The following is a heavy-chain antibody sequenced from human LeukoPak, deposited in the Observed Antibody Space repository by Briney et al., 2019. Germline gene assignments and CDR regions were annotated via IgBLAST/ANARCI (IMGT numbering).Heavy chain of an antibody. D-gene: IGHD3-22*01. V-gene: IGHV1-2*02. CDR1: GYTFTGYY. CDR2: INPNSGGT. Sequence: ASVKVSCKASGYTFTGYYMHWVRQAPGQGLEWMGWINPNSGGTNYAQKFQGRVTMTRDKSISTAYLQWSSLKASDTAMYYCARPLTETYYYDSTGQNAFDIWGQGTMVTVSS. J-gene: IGHJ3*02. CDR3: ARPLTETYYYDSTGQNAFDI.